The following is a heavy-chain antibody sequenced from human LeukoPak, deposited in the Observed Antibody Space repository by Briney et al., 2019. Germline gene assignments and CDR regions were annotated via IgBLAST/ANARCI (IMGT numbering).Heavy chain of an antibody. CDR3: ARGQRPTDITVFLTPYYYHMDV. D-gene: IGHD4-11*01. J-gene: IGHJ6*03. Sequence: GASVKVSCKTSGYPFTTYEINWVRQAAGQGLEWMGWVHPNSGNTAYAQKFQGRVTMTRDTSISTAYMELSGLRSDDTAVYYCARGQRPTDITVFLTPYYYHMDVWGRGTTVTVS. CDR2: VHPNSGNT. CDR1: GYPFTTYE. V-gene: IGHV1-8*01.